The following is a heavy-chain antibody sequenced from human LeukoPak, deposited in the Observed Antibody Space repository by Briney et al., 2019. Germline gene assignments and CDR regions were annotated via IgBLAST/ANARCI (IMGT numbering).Heavy chain of an antibody. D-gene: IGHD3-10*01. J-gene: IGHJ3*01. Sequence: GGSLRLSCSVAGFSFKSYEMSWVRQAPGKGLEWLSDIHSTADLKYYADSVKGRIIISRDNSKNLLFLQMNNMSDEDTALYFCTRRNGGVFDFWGQGTMVTVSS. V-gene: IGHV3-48*03. CDR2: IHSTADLK. CDR1: GFSFKSYE. CDR3: TRRNGGVFDF.